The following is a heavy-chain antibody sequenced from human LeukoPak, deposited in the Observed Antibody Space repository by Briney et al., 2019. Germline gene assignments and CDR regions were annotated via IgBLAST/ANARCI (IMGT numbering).Heavy chain of an antibody. D-gene: IGHD2-2*02. Sequence: SETLSLTCTVSGGSISSYYWSWIRQPAGKGLEWIGRIYTSGSTNYNPSLKSRVTMSVDTSKNQFSLKLSSVTAADTAVYYCARISRGYCSSTSCYTVRGYYYYYYMDVWGKGTTVTVSS. CDR1: GGSISSYY. CDR2: IYTSGST. J-gene: IGHJ6*03. CDR3: ARISRGYCSSTSCYTVRGYYYYYYMDV. V-gene: IGHV4-4*07.